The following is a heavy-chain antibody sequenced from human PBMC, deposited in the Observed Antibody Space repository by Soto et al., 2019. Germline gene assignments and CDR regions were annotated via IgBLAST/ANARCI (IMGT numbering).Heavy chain of an antibody. V-gene: IGHV1-46*01. CDR2: INPSTGAT. Sequence: SSVNVSCKSSGFTLLNDYIHWVRQAPRQGLEWMGMINPSTGATRYSQQFRGRVTVTWDTSTSTVYMELSSLRSEDTAVYYCATETIRNYSGLFDYWGQGALVTVSS. D-gene: IGHD5-12*01. CDR1: GFTLLNDY. J-gene: IGHJ4*02. CDR3: ATETIRNYSGLFDY.